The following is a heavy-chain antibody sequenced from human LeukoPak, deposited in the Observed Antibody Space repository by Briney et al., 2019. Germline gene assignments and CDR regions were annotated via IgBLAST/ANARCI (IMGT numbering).Heavy chain of an antibody. Sequence: GASVKVSCKASGGTFSSYAITWVRQAPGQGLEWMGGIIPIFGTANYAQKFQGRVTITADKSTSTAYMELSSLRSEDTAVYYCASPIAAAGTLFDYWGQATLVTVSS. J-gene: IGHJ4*02. V-gene: IGHV1-69*06. CDR1: GGTFSSYA. CDR3: ASPIAAAGTLFDY. CDR2: IIPIFGTA. D-gene: IGHD6-13*01.